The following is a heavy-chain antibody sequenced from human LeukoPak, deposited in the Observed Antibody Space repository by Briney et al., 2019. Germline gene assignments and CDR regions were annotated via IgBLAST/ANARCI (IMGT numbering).Heavy chain of an antibody. CDR1: GYTFTSYG. CDR2: IIPIFGTA. D-gene: IGHD1-1*01. Sequence: SVKVSCKASGYTFTSYGISWVRQAPGQGLEWMGGIIPIFGTANYAQKFQGRVTITADESTSTAYMELSSLRSEDTAVYYCARVRWNEGIDYWGQGTLVTVSS. V-gene: IGHV1-69*13. J-gene: IGHJ4*02. CDR3: ARVRWNEGIDY.